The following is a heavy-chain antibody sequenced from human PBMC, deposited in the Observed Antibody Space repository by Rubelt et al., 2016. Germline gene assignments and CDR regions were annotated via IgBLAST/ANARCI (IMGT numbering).Heavy chain of an antibody. D-gene: IGHD1-26*01. V-gene: IGHV3-9*01. Sequence: GRFTISRDNAKNSLYLQMNSLRAEDTALYYCAKDMGPSGSYAIRGLIDYWGQGTLVTVSS. J-gene: IGHJ4*02. CDR3: AKDMGPSGSYAIRGLIDY.